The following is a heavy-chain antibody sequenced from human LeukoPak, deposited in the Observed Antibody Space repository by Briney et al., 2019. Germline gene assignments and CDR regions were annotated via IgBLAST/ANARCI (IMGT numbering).Heavy chain of an antibody. Sequence: GASVKVSCKASGYTFTSYGISWVRQAPGQGLEWMGFISTFNGNTDYPQKFQGRVTMTTDSSTNTAYLEVRSLRPDDTAIYYCARSGLYGDYFDYWGQGTLVTVSS. CDR2: ISTFNGNT. CDR3: ARSGLYGDYFDY. J-gene: IGHJ4*02. CDR1: GYTFTSYG. V-gene: IGHV1-18*01. D-gene: IGHD4-17*01.